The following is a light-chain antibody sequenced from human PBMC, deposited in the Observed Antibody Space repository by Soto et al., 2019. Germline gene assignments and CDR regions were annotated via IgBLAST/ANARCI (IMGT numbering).Light chain of an antibody. V-gene: IGKV1-39*01. CDR2: AAS. J-gene: IGKJ4*01. CDR3: QQSYSTPLT. Sequence: DIQMTQSPSSLSASVGDRVTITCRASQSISSYLNWYQQKAGKAPKLLIAAASSLQSGVPPRFSGRRSGTVFTLTISRPQPEDFATYYCQQSYSTPLTFGGGTKVEIK. CDR1: QSISSY.